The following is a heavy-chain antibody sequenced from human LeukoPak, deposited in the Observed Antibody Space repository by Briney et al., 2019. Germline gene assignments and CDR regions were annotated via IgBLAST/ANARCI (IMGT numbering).Heavy chain of an antibody. Sequence: PGGSLRLSCAASGFTFSSYSMNWVRQAPGKGLEWVSYISSSSSTIYYADSVKGRFTISRDNAKNSLYLQMNSLRAEDTAVYYCARTRTDFVGYYFDYWGQGTLVTVSS. D-gene: IGHD3/OR15-3a*01. J-gene: IGHJ4*02. CDR1: GFTFSSYS. CDR3: ARTRTDFVGYYFDY. CDR2: ISSSSSTI. V-gene: IGHV3-48*01.